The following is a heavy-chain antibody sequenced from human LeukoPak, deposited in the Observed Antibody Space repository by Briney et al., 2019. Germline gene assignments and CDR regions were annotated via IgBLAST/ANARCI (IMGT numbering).Heavy chain of an antibody. CDR3: ARPSVGYYYDSLDAFDI. Sequence: PGGSLRLSCAASGFTFSSYAMHWVRQAPGKGLEWVAVISYDGSNKYYADSVKGRFTISRDNSKNTLYLQMNSLRAEDTAVYYCARPSVGYYYDSLDAFDIWGQGTMVTVSS. J-gene: IGHJ3*02. V-gene: IGHV3-30-3*01. D-gene: IGHD3-22*01. CDR2: ISYDGSNK. CDR1: GFTFSSYA.